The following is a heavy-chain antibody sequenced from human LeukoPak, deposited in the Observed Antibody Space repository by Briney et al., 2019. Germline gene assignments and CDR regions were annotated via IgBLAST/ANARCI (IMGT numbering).Heavy chain of an antibody. J-gene: IGHJ4*02. CDR3: ARGVHSITMVRGVIRWFDY. CDR2: ISAYNGNT. CDR1: GYTFSSNG. V-gene: IGHV1-18*01. D-gene: IGHD3-10*01. Sequence: ASVKVSCKASGYTFSSNGISWVRQAPGQGLEWMGWISAYNGNTNYAQKLQGRVTMTTDTSTSTAYMELRSLRSDDTAVYYCARGVHSITMVRGVIRWFDYWGQGTLVTVSS.